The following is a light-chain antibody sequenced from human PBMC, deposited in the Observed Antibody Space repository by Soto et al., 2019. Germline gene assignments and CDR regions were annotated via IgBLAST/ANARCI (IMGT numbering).Light chain of an antibody. CDR1: QSVSSY. J-gene: IGKJ4*01. CDR3: QQRSTWPLT. V-gene: IGKV3-11*01. Sequence: EIVLTQSPATLSLSPGERATLSCRASQSVSSYLAWYQQKPGQAPRLLIYDASNRATGIPARFSGRGSGTDFTLTISSLQTEDFGIYYCQQRSTWPLTFGGGTRVEIK. CDR2: DAS.